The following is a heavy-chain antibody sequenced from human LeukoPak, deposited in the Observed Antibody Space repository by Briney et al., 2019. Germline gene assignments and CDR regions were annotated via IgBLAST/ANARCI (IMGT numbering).Heavy chain of an antibody. D-gene: IGHD2-2*01. CDR2: ISAYNGNT. V-gene: IGHV1-18*01. CDR3: ARVPDCSSTSCPSQYFQH. J-gene: IGHJ1*01. CDR1: GYTFTSYG. Sequence: APVKVSCKASGYTFTSYGISWVRQAPGQGLEWMGWISAYNGNTNYAQKLQGRVTMTTDTSTSTAYMELRSLRSDDTAVYYCARVPDCSSTSCPSQYFQHWGQGTLVTVSS.